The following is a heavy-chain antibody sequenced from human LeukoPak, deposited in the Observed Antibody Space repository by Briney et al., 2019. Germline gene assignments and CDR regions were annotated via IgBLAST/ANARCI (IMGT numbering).Heavy chain of an antibody. Sequence: GASVKVSCKASGYTFTSYYMHWVRQAPGQGLEWMGLINPSGGSTSYAQKFQGRVTMTRDTSTSTVYMELSSPRSEDTAVYYCARGGGYYDSSGYYDPFDYWGQGTLVTVSS. V-gene: IGHV1-46*01. CDR2: INPSGGST. CDR1: GYTFTSYY. CDR3: ARGGGYYDSSGYYDPFDY. J-gene: IGHJ4*02. D-gene: IGHD3-22*01.